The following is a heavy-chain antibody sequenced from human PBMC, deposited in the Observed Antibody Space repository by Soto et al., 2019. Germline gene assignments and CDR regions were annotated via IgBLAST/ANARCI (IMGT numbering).Heavy chain of an antibody. CDR1: GGSFSGYY. J-gene: IGHJ4*02. CDR3: ARAPEYYYDSSRYYLYDY. CDR2: INHSGST. Sequence: SETLSLTCAVYGGSFSGYYWSWIRQPPGKGLEWIGEINHSGSTNYNPSLKSRVTMSVDTSKNQFSLKLSSVTAADTAVYYCARAPEYYYDSSRYYLYDYWGQGTLVTVSS. D-gene: IGHD3-22*01. V-gene: IGHV4-34*01.